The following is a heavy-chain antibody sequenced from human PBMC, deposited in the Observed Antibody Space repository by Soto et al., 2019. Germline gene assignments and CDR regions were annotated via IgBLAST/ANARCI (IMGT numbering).Heavy chain of an antibody. CDR3: AMGDYGRY. V-gene: IGHV3-11*06. Sequence: QVQLVESGGGLVKPGTSLRLSCAASGFTFSDHYMSWIRQAPGKGLEWLSHISARSTYTNYGDSVKGRFSISRDNVNQTVFLQMNRLRVDDTAIYYCAMGDYGRYWGPGTLVTVSS. CDR2: ISARSTYT. CDR1: GFTFSDHY. J-gene: IGHJ4*02. D-gene: IGHD4-17*01.